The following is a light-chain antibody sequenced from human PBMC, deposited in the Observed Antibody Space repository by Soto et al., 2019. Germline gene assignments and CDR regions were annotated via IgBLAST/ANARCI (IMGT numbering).Light chain of an antibody. CDR2: GAP. CDR3: QQYNSDWVT. J-gene: IGKJ1*01. CDR1: QGFXSK. V-gene: IGKV3-15*01. Sequence: IVLTQSPATLSVSPGERATLSCRASQGFXSKLGWYQQKPGQAPRVLXHGAPTTATGSPDRLIGGGSGTEFTLPISSLQPDDFATYYCQQYNSDWVTFGQGTKVDIK.